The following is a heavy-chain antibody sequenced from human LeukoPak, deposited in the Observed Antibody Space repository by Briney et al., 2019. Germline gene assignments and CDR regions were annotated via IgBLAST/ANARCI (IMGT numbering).Heavy chain of an antibody. CDR1: GASITNYY. D-gene: IGHD2-2*01. CDR3: ARVHCSSTSCYTWGYFDY. V-gene: IGHV4-59*01. CDR2: IYYSGST. J-gene: IGHJ4*02. Sequence: WETLSLTCTVSGASITNYYWSWIRQPPGKGLEWIGYIYYSGSTNYNPSLNSRVTISIDKSKNQFSLKLNSVTAADTAVYYCARVHCSSTSCYTWGYFDYWGQGTLVTVSS.